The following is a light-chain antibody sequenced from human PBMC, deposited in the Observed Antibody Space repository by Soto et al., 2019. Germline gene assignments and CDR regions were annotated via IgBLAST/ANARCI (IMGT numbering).Light chain of an antibody. CDR3: QQYNRLYT. J-gene: IGKJ2*01. Sequence: DIQMTQSPSTLSASVGDRVTITCRASQSISSWFAWYQQKPGKAPKLLIYKASSLESGVPSRFSGSGSGTEFTLTISSLQPDDFATYSCQQYNRLYTFGQGTKLEIK. CDR1: QSISSW. CDR2: KAS. V-gene: IGKV1-5*03.